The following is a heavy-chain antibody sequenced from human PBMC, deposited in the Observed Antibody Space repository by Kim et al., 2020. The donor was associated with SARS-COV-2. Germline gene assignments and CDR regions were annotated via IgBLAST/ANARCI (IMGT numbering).Heavy chain of an antibody. CDR3: ASRLGYSSWGYYYYGMDV. D-gene: IGHD6-6*01. J-gene: IGHJ6*02. CDR1: GGSFSGYY. Sequence: TLSLTCAVYGGSFSGYYWSWIRQPPGKGLEWIGEINHSGSTNYNPSLKSRVTISVDTSKNQFSLKLSSVTAADTAVYYCASRLGYSSWGYYYYGMDVWGQGTTVTVSS. CDR2: INHSGST. V-gene: IGHV4-34*01.